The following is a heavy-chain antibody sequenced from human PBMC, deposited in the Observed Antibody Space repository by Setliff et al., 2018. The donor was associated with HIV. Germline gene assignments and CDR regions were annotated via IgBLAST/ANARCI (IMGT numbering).Heavy chain of an antibody. Sequence: GGSLRLSCAASGFTFSNYEMSWVRQAPGKGPEWVSYITGSGDTIYYADSVKGRFTMSRDNAKDSVYLQMNTLRVEDMAVYYCAKDLWRYYNSGSFYMDVWGKGTTVTVSS. V-gene: IGHV3-48*03. CDR1: GFTFSNYE. CDR2: ITGSGDTI. J-gene: IGHJ6*03. D-gene: IGHD3-10*01. CDR3: AKDLWRYYNSGSFYMDV.